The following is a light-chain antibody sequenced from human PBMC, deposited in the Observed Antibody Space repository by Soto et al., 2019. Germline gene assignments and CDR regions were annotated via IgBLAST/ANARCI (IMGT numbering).Light chain of an antibody. CDR2: GAS. J-gene: IGKJ5*01. Sequence: EIVMTQSPATLSVSPGERATLSCRASQSVSSDLAWYHQKPGQAHRLLIYGASTRATGIPARFSGSGSGTEFTLTIKSLQAEDSAVYYCKQYYNWPRTFGQGTRLE. CDR1: QSVSSD. V-gene: IGKV3-15*01. CDR3: KQYYNWPRT.